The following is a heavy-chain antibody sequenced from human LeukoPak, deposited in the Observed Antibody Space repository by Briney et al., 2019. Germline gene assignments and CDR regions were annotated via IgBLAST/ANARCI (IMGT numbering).Heavy chain of an antibody. V-gene: IGHV1-18*01. CDR2: ISAYNGNT. CDR1: GYTFSSSG. Sequence: ASVKVSCMASGYTFSSSGISWVRQAPGQGLEWMGWISAYNGNTNYAQKLQGRVTMTTDTSTSTAYMELRSLRSDDTAVYYCARDPPTSYYDFWSGYSISDYWGQGTLVTVSS. D-gene: IGHD3-3*01. J-gene: IGHJ4*02. CDR3: ARDPPTSYYDFWSGYSISDY.